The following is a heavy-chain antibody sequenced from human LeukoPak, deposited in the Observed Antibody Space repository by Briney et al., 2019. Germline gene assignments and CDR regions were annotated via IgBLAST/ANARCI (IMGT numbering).Heavy chain of an antibody. CDR1: GGSISSSNYF. J-gene: IGHJ4*02. D-gene: IGHD6-19*01. CDR2: IYYSGST. V-gene: IGHV4-39*07. Sequence: SETLSLTCSVSGGSISSSNYFWGWVRQPPGKGLEWIGCIYYSGSTYYNPSLKSRVTISVDTSKNQFSLKLSSVTTADTAVYYCARESVAGTLDYWGQGTLVTVSS. CDR3: ARESVAGTLDY.